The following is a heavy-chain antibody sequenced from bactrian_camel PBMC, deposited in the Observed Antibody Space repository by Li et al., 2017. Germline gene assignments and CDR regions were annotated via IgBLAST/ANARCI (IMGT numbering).Heavy chain of an antibody. CDR2: FDKDGTT. J-gene: IGHJ4*01. CDR1: GDNFSSAC. V-gene: IGHV3S53*01. D-gene: IGHD1*01. CDR3: AAARARICGGLAPYNKH. Sequence: VQLVESGGGSVQAGGSLRLSCAASGDNFSSACMGWFRQAPGKEREGVAAFDKDGTTMYADSVKGRFTISQDNAKNTLYLQMDSLKPEDTAMYYCAAARARICGGLAPYNKHWGQGTQVTVS.